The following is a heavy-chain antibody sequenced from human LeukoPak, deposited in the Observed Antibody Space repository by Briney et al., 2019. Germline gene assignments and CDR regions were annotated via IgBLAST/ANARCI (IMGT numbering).Heavy chain of an antibody. J-gene: IGHJ4*02. CDR2: INHSGST. Sequence: SETLSLTCTVSSASITSSPYFWGWIRQSPGKGLEWIGEINHSGSTNYNPSLKSRVTISVDTSKNQFSLKLSSVTAADTAVYYCARVIGGSYYFDYWGQGTLVTVSS. CDR3: ARVIGGSYYFDY. V-gene: IGHV4-39*07. CDR1: SASITSSPYF. D-gene: IGHD1-26*01.